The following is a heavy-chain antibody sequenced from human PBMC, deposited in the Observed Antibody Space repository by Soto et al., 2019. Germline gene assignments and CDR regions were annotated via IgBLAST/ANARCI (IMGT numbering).Heavy chain of an antibody. CDR3: ARIGPYCGGDCYPDFDF. CDR2: VSGSGGGT. Sequence: GSLRLSCAASGFTFNTYGMTWVRQAPGKGLEWVSTVSGSGGGTYYADSVKGRFTISRVNSKNTMYLQMSNLRAEDTAVYFCARIGPYCGGDCYPDFDFWGLGTPVTVSS. CDR1: GFTFNTYG. J-gene: IGHJ4*02. V-gene: IGHV3-23*01. D-gene: IGHD2-21*02.